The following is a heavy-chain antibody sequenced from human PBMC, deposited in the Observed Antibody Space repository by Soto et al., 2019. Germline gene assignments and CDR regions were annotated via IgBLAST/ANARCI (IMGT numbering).Heavy chain of an antibody. Sequence: QVQLVESGGGVVQPGRSLRLSCAASGFTFSSYAMHWVRQAPGKGLEWVAVISYDGSNKYYADSVKGRFTISRDNSKNTLYLQMNSLRAEDTAVYYCARAGIAVAGPLDYWGQGTLVTVSS. J-gene: IGHJ4*02. CDR2: ISYDGSNK. CDR1: GFTFSSYA. V-gene: IGHV3-30-3*01. D-gene: IGHD6-19*01. CDR3: ARAGIAVAGPLDY.